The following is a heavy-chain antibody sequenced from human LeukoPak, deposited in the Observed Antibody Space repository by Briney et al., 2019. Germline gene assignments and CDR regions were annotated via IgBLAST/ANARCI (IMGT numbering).Heavy chain of an antibody. Sequence: SETLSLTCTVSGGSISRYYWSWIRQPPGQGLEWIGYIYSSGSTNYNPSLKSRVTMSVDTSKSQFSLKLNSVTAADTAVYYCARLHSSSFYYGMDVWGPGTTVIVSS. V-gene: IGHV4-59*08. CDR1: GGSISRYY. CDR3: ARLHSSSFYYGMDV. J-gene: IGHJ6*02. CDR2: IYSSGST. D-gene: IGHD2-21*01.